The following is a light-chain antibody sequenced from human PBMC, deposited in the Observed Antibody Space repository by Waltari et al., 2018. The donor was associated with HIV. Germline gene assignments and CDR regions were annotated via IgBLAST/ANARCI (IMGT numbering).Light chain of an antibody. J-gene: IGLJ3*02. CDR3: QSADNSGCWV. CDR1: ALPKQY. Sequence: SYELTQPPSVSVSPGQTARITCSGDALPKQYTFWYQQKPGQAPVLVLYKDSERPSGIPERFSASTSGTTVILTIIGVQAEDEADYYCQSADNSGCWVFGGGTKLTVL. CDR2: KDS. V-gene: IGLV3-25*03.